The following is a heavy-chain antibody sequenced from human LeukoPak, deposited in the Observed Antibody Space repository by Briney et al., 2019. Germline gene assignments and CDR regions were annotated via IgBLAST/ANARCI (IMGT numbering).Heavy chain of an antibody. V-gene: IGHV3-53*01. CDR1: GFSVSDNY. CDR2: IYRGGST. J-gene: IGHJ3*02. D-gene: IGHD3-10*01. CDR3: ARGGAYGSGNHYRGGAFDI. Sequence: SGGSLRLSCATSGFSVSDNYMTWVRQAPGKGLEWVSVIYRGGSTYYADSAKGRFTISRDNSKNMVYLQMNSLRVEDTAVYYCARGGAYGSGNHYRGGAFDIWGQGTMVTVSS.